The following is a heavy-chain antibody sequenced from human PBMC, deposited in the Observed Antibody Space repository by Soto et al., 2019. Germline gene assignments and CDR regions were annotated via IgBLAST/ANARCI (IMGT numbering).Heavy chain of an antibody. J-gene: IGHJ4*02. CDR1: GFRFSSKA. D-gene: IGHD6-6*01. V-gene: IGHV3-23*01. Sequence: EVQLLESGGGLVQPGGSLRLSCAASGFRFSSKAMSWVRQAPGNGLEWVSIISGSGSSTYYTDSLKGRFTISRDNSKNMVYLEMNYLRAEDTAVYYCAKENGFQFVNFGASGFDYWGQGSLVSVSS. CDR2: ISGSGSST. CDR3: AKENGFQFVNFGASGFDY.